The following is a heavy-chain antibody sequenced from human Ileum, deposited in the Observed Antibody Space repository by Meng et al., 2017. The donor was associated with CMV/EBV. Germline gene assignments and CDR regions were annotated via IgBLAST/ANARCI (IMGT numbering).Heavy chain of an antibody. V-gene: IGHV3-30*02. Sequence: QVQLVEAGGGVLQSGGSLRLSCAASGFTFSSYGMHWVRQAPGKGLEWVAFIRYDGSNKYYADSVKGRFTISRDNSKNTLYLQMNSLRAEDTAVYYCAKDGGLRWLLGVDYWGQGTLVTVSS. CDR3: AKDGGLRWLLGVDY. CDR1: GFTFSSYG. D-gene: IGHD4-23*01. CDR2: IRYDGSNK. J-gene: IGHJ4*02.